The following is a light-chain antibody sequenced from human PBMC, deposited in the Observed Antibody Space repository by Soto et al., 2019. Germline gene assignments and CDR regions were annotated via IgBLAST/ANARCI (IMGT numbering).Light chain of an antibody. CDR3: AVWDDNLRGV. V-gene: IGLV1-44*01. CDR1: RSNIGGNA. CDR2: AND. Sequence: QSVLTQPPSVSGTPGQRVTISCSGSRSNIGGNAVTWYQQVPGTAPKLLIYANDQRPSGISDRFSGSKSSTSASLAISGLQSEDEADYYCAVWDDNLRGVFGGGTKVTVL. J-gene: IGLJ2*01.